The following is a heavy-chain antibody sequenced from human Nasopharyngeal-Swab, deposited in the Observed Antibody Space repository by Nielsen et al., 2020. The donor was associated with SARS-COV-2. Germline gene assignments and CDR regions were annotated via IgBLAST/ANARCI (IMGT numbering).Heavy chain of an antibody. CDR3: ARVDSSGYYYVWYYGMDV. CDR1: GGSTSSSSYY. J-gene: IGHJ6*02. V-gene: IGHV4-39*07. CDR2: IYYSGST. D-gene: IGHD3-22*01. Sequence: SETLSLTCTVSGGSTSSSSYYWGWIRQPPGKGLEWIGSIYYSGSTYYNPSLKSRVTISVDTSKNQFSLKLSSVTAADTAVYYCARVDSSGYYYVWYYGMDVWGQGTTVTVSS.